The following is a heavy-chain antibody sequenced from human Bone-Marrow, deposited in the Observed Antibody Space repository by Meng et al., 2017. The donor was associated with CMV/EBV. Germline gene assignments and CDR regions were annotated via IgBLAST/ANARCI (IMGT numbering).Heavy chain of an antibody. CDR1: GFTFSSYT. D-gene: IGHD1-26*01. CDR2: ISSSSSYI. J-gene: IGHJ4*02. V-gene: IGHV3-21*01. CDR3: AVASGSYERGY. Sequence: EVQLVESGGGLVKPGGSLRLSCAASGFTFSSYTMNWVRQAPGKGLEWVSSISSSSSYIYYADSVKGRVTISRDNAKNSLYLQMNSLRAEDTAVYYCAVASGSYERGYWGQGTLVTVSS.